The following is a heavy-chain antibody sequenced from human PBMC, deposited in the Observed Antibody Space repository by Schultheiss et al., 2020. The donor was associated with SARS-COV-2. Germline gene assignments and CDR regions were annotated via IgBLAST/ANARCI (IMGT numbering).Heavy chain of an antibody. CDR3: ARDGRRYYYDTSAYFDY. V-gene: IGHV3-30-3*01. CDR1: GFTFSSYA. D-gene: IGHD3-22*01. Sequence: GGSLRLSCAASGFTFSSYAMHWVRQAPGKGLEWVALISFDGSNKYYADSVKGRFIISRDNSKNTLYLQMDSLRPEDTAVYYCARDGRRYYYDTSAYFDYWGQGTLVTVSS. J-gene: IGHJ4*02. CDR2: ISFDGSNK.